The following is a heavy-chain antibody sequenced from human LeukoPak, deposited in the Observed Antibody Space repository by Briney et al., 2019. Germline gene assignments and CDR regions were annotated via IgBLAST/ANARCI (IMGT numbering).Heavy chain of an antibody. Sequence: PSETLSLTCAVYGGPFSGYYWSWIRQPLGKGLEWIGEINHSGSTNYNPSLKSRVTISVDTSKNQFSLKLSSVTAADTAVYYCARGQARLSWFDPWGQGTLVTVSS. CDR3: ARGQARLSWFDP. CDR1: GGPFSGYY. V-gene: IGHV4-34*01. D-gene: IGHD6-19*01. J-gene: IGHJ5*02. CDR2: INHSGST.